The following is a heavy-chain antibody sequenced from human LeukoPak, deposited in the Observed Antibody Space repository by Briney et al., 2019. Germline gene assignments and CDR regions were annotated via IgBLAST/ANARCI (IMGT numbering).Heavy chain of an antibody. J-gene: IGHJ4*02. V-gene: IGHV3-48*01. CDR2: IGRTSTLI. CDR3: ASADSIAQSWWFDC. D-gene: IGHD2-8*02. Sequence: PRGSLRLSCVAPVFTFCTSSLTAGCAALRKGAERLSYIGRTSTLIRYARSVQGRFTISRDNAKNSLYLHMNSLRAEDTALYYCASADSIAQSWWFDCWGRGTLVTVSS. CDR1: VFTFCTSS.